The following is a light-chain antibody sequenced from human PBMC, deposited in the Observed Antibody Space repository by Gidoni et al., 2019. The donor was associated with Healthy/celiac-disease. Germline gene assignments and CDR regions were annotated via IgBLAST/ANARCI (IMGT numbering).Light chain of an antibody. CDR3: QQYGVSPQT. CDR1: QSVNNNY. V-gene: IGKV3-20*01. Sequence: EIVLTQSPGTLSLSPGERATLYCRASQSVNNNYLAWYQQKPGQAPRLLIYGASSRATGIPDRFSGSGSGTDFTLSISRLEPEDFAVYYCQQYGVSPQTFGQGTKVEIK. J-gene: IGKJ1*01. CDR2: GAS.